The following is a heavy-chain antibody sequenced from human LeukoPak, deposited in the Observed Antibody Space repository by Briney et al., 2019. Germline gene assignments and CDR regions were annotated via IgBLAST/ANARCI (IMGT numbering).Heavy chain of an antibody. Sequence: SETLSLTCTVSGGSISSGGYYWSWIRQHPGKGLEWIGYIYYSGSTYYNPSLKSRVTISVDRSKNQFSLKLSSVTAADTAVYYCARGGYNYGVDYWGQGTLVTVSS. CDR1: GGSISSGGYY. D-gene: IGHD5-18*01. V-gene: IGHV4-31*03. CDR3: ARGGYNYGVDY. CDR2: IYYSGST. J-gene: IGHJ4*02.